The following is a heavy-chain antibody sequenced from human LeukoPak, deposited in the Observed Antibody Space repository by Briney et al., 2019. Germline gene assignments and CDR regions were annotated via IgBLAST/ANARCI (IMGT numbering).Heavy chain of an antibody. CDR1: GFTFSNYG. D-gene: IGHD4-17*01. J-gene: IGHJ2*01. V-gene: IGHV3-30*03. CDR2: IADDGSNI. CDR3: ARVGTVTFDGWDYWYLDI. Sequence: GRSLRLSCAASGFTFSNYGIHWVREAPGKGLEWVAAIADDGSNIHLADSVKGRFTVSRDNSKKTLYLQMNSLRAEDKAVYYCARVGTVTFDGWDYWYLDIWGRGTLVTVSS.